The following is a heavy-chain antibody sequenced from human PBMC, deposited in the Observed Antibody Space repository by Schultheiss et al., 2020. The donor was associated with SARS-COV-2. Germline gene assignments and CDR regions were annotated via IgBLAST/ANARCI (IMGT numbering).Heavy chain of an antibody. D-gene: IGHD6-19*01. V-gene: IGHV1-69*13. J-gene: IGHJ2*01. CDR3: ARDQAVAEVVDEGDLWYFDL. Sequence: SVKVSCKASGGTFSSYAISWVRQAPGQGLEWMGGIIPIFGTANYAQKFQGRVTITADESTSTAYMELSSLRSEDTAVYYCARDQAVAEVVDEGDLWYFDLWGRGTLVTVSS. CDR1: GGTFSSYA. CDR2: IIPIFGTA.